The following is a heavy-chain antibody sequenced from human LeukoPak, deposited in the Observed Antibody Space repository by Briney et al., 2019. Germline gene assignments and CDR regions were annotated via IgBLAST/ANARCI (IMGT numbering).Heavy chain of an antibody. J-gene: IGHJ4*02. CDR3: ATYRGWPLYYLDY. V-gene: IGHV3-21*01. CDR1: GFTFSSYS. D-gene: IGHD3-10*01. Sequence: GGSLRLSCAASGFTFSSYSMNWVRQAPGKGLEWVSSISSSSSHIYYADSVKGRFTISRDNAKNSLYLQMNSLRAEDTAVYYCATYRGWPLYYLDYWGQGTLVTVSS. CDR2: ISSSSSHI.